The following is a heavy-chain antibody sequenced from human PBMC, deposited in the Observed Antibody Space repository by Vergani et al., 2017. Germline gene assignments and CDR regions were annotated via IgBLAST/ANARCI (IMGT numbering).Heavy chain of an antibody. CDR3: ARDSPNTAMVTGDY. V-gene: IGHV3-23*04. CDR2: ISGQNFRT. CDR1: GFTFSDFS. D-gene: IGHD5-18*01. J-gene: IGHJ4*02. Sequence: EVLLVESGGDLVQPGGSLRLSCEASGFTFSDFSMSWVRQAPGKGLEWVSGISGQNFRTHYADSVKGRFTISRDISKNTLSLQMNSLRAEDTAVYYCARDSPNTAMVTGDYWGQGTLVTVSS.